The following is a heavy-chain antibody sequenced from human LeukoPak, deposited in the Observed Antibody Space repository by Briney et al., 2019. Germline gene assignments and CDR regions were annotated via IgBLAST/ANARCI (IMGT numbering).Heavy chain of an antibody. Sequence: GGSLRLSCAASGFTFSSYAMSWVRQAPGKGLEWVSAISGSGGSTYYADSVKGRFTISRDSSKNTLYLQMNSLRAEDTAVYYCAKDRVIAVAGIGDYWGQGTLVTVSS. CDR1: GFTFSSYA. J-gene: IGHJ4*02. D-gene: IGHD6-19*01. V-gene: IGHV3-23*01. CDR2: ISGSGGST. CDR3: AKDRVIAVAGIGDY.